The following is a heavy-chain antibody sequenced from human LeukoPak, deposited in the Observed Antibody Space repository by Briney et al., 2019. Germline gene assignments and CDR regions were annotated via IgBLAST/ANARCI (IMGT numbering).Heavy chain of an antibody. CDR2: FNSDGRST. V-gene: IGHV3-74*01. J-gene: IGHJ4*02. CDR3: ARGRYYLDS. D-gene: IGHD4-17*01. CDR1: GFTFSTYW. Sequence: PGGSLRLSCAASGFTFSTYWMHSVRKAPGKGLVWVSRFNSDGRSTYYADSVKGRFTISRDNAKYTLYLQMNSLRAEDTAVYYCARGRYYLDSWGQGTLVTVSS.